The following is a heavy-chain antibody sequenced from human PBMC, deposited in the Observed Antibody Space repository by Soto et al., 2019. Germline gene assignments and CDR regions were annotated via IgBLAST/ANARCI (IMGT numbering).Heavy chain of an antibody. D-gene: IGHD3-3*01. Sequence: QVQLVQSGAEVTKPGASVKVSCKASGYTFTGYYMHWVRQAPGQGLEWMGWINPNSGGTNYAQKFQGWVTMTRDTSIRPAYMELSRLGSDDTAVYYCARGHVLRFLEWLPTYGMDVWGQGTTVTVSS. J-gene: IGHJ6*02. V-gene: IGHV1-2*04. CDR2: INPNSGGT. CDR3: ARGHVLRFLEWLPTYGMDV. CDR1: GYTFTGYY.